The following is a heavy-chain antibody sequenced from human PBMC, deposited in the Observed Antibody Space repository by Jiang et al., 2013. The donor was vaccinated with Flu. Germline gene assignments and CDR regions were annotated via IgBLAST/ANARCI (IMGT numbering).Heavy chain of an antibody. D-gene: IGHD3-22*01. J-gene: IGHJ4*02. V-gene: IGHV2-70*19. Sequence: NDDKRYSPSLKTRLTISKDTSKNQVVLTMTNMDPVDTATYYCARIGSSGAFDYWGQGTLVTVSS. CDR3: ARIGSSGAFDY. CDR2: NDDK.